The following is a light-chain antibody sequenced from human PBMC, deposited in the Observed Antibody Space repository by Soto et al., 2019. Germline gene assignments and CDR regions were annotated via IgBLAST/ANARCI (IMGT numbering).Light chain of an antibody. CDR2: EVS. J-gene: IGLJ2*01. V-gene: IGLV2-18*02. Sequence: QSALTQPPSVSGSPGQSVTISCTGTSSDVGNYDRVSWYQQPPGTAPKLVIYEVSNRPSGVPDRFSGSKSGNTASLTISGLQTEDEGAYFCTSYTSSRTVLFGGGTKLTVL. CDR1: SSDVGNYDR. CDR3: TSYTSSRTVL.